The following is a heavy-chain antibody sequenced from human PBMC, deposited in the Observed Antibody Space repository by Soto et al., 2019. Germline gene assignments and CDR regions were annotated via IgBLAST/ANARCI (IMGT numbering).Heavy chain of an antibody. Sequence: LSLTCAVDGGSFSLYYWSWIRQSPGQGLEWIGEINYSGTTNYNPSLKSRVTISVDPSKNHFSLKMRSVTAADTAVYYCARARCGDYRSRGGYGMDVWGQGTTVTVSS. V-gene: IGHV4-34*01. J-gene: IGHJ6*02. CDR2: INYSGTT. CDR1: GGSFSLYY. CDR3: ARARCGDYRSRGGYGMDV. D-gene: IGHD4-17*01.